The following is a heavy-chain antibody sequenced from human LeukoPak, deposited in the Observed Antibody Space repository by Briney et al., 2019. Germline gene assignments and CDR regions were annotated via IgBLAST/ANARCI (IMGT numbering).Heavy chain of an antibody. Sequence: PGRSLRLSCAASGFTVSSNYMSWVRQAPGKGLEWVSVIYSGGSTYYADSVKGRFTISRDNSKNTLYLQMNSLRAEDTAVYYCARDWNPDSSGYYLGWFDPWGQGTLVTVSS. D-gene: IGHD3-22*01. V-gene: IGHV3-53*01. J-gene: IGHJ5*02. CDR2: IYSGGST. CDR1: GFTVSSNY. CDR3: ARDWNPDSSGYYLGWFDP.